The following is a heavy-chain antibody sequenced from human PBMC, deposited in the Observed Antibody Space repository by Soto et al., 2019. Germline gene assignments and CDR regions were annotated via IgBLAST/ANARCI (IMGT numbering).Heavy chain of an antibody. Sequence: ASVKVSCKASGYTFTSYDINWVRQATGQGLEGMGWMNPNSGNTGYAQKFQGRVTMTRNTSISTAYMELNSLRSEATAVYYCARRIITIFGVVIFDYWGQGTLVTVSS. CDR2: MNPNSGNT. J-gene: IGHJ4*02. D-gene: IGHD3-3*01. V-gene: IGHV1-8*01. CDR1: GYTFTSYD. CDR3: ARRIITIFGVVIFDY.